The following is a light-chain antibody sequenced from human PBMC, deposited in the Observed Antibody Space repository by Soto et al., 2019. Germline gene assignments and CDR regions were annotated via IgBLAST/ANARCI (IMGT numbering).Light chain of an antibody. J-gene: IGKJ1*01. CDR3: TQGTHWPRT. CDR2: RVS. Sequence: DVVLTQSPLSLPVNFGQPASISCRSSKSLVYSDGNTHLSWFHQRPGQSPRGLIYRVSSRDSGVPERFRGRGPGTGFTVEIRRVEAEDVGIYFCTQGTHWPRTFGQGTKVEVK. V-gene: IGKV2-30*01. CDR1: KSLVYSDGNTH.